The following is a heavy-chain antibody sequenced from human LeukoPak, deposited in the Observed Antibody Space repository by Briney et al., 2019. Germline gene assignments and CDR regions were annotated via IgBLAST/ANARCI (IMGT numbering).Heavy chain of an antibody. CDR2: IYYDGST. D-gene: IGHD2-2*01. CDR1: GGSVSSSSYY. V-gene: IGHV4-39*07. CDR3: ARPRGGSRYCSSTSCYNWFDP. J-gene: IGHJ5*02. Sequence: SETLSLTCTVSGGSVSSSSYYWGWIRQPPGKGLEWIGTIYYDGSTYYNPSLKSRVTISVDTSKNQFSLKLSSVTAADTAVYYCARPRGGSRYCSSTSCYNWFDPWGQGTLVTVSS.